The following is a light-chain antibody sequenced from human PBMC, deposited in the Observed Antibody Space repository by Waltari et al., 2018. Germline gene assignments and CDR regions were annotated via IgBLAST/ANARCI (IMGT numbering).Light chain of an antibody. CDR3: SLYMGSGIWV. J-gene: IGLJ3*02. V-gene: IGLV8-61*01. CDR2: KGS. Sequence: QTVVTQEPSLSVSPGGTVTLTCALTSGSVSTTSYATWYQQTPGQPPRTLLYKGSSRSSGVPERFSGSVLGNTAALTITGAQADDESNYYCSLYMGSGIWVFGGGTKLTVL. CDR1: SGSVSTTSY.